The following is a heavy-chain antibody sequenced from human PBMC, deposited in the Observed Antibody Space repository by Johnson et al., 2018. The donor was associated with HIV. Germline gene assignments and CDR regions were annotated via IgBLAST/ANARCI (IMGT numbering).Heavy chain of an antibody. CDR3: ERDREWELLFGAFDI. V-gene: IGHV3-30-3*01. CDR2: ISYDGRNK. Sequence: QVQLVESGGGVVQPGRSLRLSCAASGFTFSSYAMHWVRPAPGMGLASVAVISYDGRNKYYADSGQGRFTISRDNSKNTRYFQRDSLSAEATAMFYCERDREWELLFGAFDIWGQGTMVTVSS. D-gene: IGHD1-26*01. CDR1: GFTFSSYA. J-gene: IGHJ3*02.